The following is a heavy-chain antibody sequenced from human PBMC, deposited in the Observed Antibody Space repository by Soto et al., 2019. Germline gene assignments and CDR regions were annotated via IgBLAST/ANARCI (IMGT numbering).Heavy chain of an antibody. CDR3: ARLGRTSVTTFDP. CDR1: GYNFTHDW. D-gene: IGHD4-17*01. CDR2: IDASDSYA. V-gene: IGHV5-10-1*03. J-gene: IGHJ5*02. Sequence: EVQLVQSGTEVKKPGESLTISCKGSGYNFTHDWINWVRQRPGKGLEWVGRIDASDSYARYRPSLQGHVTLSVDNSISTAYLQWNSLKASDTAMYYCARLGRTSVTTFDPWGQGTLVTVSS.